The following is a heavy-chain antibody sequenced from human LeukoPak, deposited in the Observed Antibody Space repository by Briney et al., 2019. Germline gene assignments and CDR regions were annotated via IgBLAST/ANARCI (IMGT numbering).Heavy chain of an antibody. CDR1: GFTFSSYA. CDR2: ISGSGGST. CDR3: ARVGSSRYSSSPTYYFDY. J-gene: IGHJ4*02. Sequence: GGSLRLSCAASGFTFSSYAMSWVRQAPGKGLEWVSAISGSGGSTYYADSVKGRFTISRDNSKNTLYLQMNSLRAEDTAVYYCARVGSSRYSSSPTYYFDYWGQGTLVTVSS. V-gene: IGHV3-23*01. D-gene: IGHD6-13*01.